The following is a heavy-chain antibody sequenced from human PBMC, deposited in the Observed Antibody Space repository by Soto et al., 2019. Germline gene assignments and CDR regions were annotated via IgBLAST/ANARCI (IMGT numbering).Heavy chain of an antibody. D-gene: IGHD3-10*01. CDR1: GFSLSTSRVG. Sequence: QITLKESGPPLVKPTQTLTLTCTFSGFSLSTSRVGVGWIRQPPGKALEWLALIYWDDDKRYSPSLKNRLTITKNTSKNQVVLTMTNADPVDPATYYCVHTSGSGNSACFDYWGQGTLVTVSS. CDR3: VHTSGSGNSACFDY. J-gene: IGHJ4*02. CDR2: IYWDDDK. V-gene: IGHV2-5*02.